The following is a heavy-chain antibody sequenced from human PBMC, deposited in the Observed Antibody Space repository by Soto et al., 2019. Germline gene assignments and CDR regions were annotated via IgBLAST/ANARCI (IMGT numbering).Heavy chain of an antibody. D-gene: IGHD2-2*01. J-gene: IGHJ4*02. CDR3: TSSTSPDAY. CDR2: INSGSTSV. CDR1: GFDLNRYS. V-gene: IGHV3-48*01. Sequence: EVQLVESGGDLVQPGGSLRLSCVASGFDLNRYSMNWVRQAPGKGLEWISYINSGSTSVFYAVSVKGRFTISRDNAKNSLYLQMNSLRAEDTAVYYCTSSTSPDAYWGQGTLVTVSS.